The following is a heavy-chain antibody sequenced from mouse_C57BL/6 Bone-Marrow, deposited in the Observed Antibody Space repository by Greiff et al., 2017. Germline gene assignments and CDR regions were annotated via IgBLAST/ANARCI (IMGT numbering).Heavy chain of an antibody. J-gene: IGHJ2*01. D-gene: IGHD2-4*01. Sequence: QVQLQQPGAELVKPGASVKLSCKASGYTFPSYWMRWVKQRPGQGLEWIGMIHPNSGSTNYNEKFTSKATLTVDKSSSTAYMQLSSLTSEDSAVYYCSREGLRPYYFDYWGQGTTLTVSS. CDR1: GYTFPSYW. CDR3: SREGLRPYYFDY. V-gene: IGHV1-64*01. CDR2: IHPNSGST.